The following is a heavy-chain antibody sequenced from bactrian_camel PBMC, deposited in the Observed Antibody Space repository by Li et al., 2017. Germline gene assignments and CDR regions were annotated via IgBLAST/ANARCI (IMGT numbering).Heavy chain of an antibody. CDR1: GFTFMSYD. CDR2: INSGGGSI. J-gene: IGHJ4*01. Sequence: VQLVESGGGLVQPGGSLRLSCAASGFTFMSYDMSWVRQAPGKGLEWVSAINSGGGSIYYVDSVKGRFTISRDNAQNALYLQMNSLKTEDTAVYYCIAGAYGGFWYEPTSLDYWGQGTQVTVS. CDR3: IAGAYGGFWYEPTSLDY. D-gene: IGHD6*01. V-gene: IGHV3S40*01.